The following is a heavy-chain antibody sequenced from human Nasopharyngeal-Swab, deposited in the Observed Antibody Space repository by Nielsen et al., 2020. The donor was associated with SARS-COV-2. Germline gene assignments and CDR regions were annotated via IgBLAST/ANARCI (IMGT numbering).Heavy chain of an antibody. V-gene: IGHV5-51*01. Sequence: GESLKISCKGSGYSFTSYWIGWVRQMPGKGLEWMGIIYPGDSDTRYSPSFQGQVTISADKSISTAYLQWSSLKASDTAMYYCARAPGHSSGYLPFDYWGQGTLVTVSS. D-gene: IGHD3-22*01. CDR2: IYPGDSDT. CDR1: GYSFTSYW. CDR3: ARAPGHSSGYLPFDY. J-gene: IGHJ4*02.